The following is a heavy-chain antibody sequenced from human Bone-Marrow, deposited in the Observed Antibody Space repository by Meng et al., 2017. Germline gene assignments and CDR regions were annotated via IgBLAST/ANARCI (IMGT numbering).Heavy chain of an antibody. Sequence: GSLRLSCTVSGGSIGGYYWSWIRQPPGKGLEWSGEINHSGSTNYNPSLKSRVTISVDTSKNQFSLKLSSVTAADTAVYYCARGKWELLGIDYWGQGTLVTVSS. CDR2: INHSGST. J-gene: IGHJ4*02. CDR1: GGSIGGYY. V-gene: IGHV4-34*01. CDR3: ARGKWELLGIDY. D-gene: IGHD1-26*01.